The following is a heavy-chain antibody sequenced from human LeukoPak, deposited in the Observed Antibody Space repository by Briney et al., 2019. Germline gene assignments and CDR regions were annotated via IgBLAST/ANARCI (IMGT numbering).Heavy chain of an antibody. Sequence: QSGGSLRLSCAASGFSFSSYEINWVRQAPGKGLEWVAVISYDGSNKYYADSVKGRFTISRDNSKNTLYLQMNSLRAVDTAVYYCASEIIFGSFDYWGQGTLVTVSS. CDR2: ISYDGSNK. CDR1: GFSFSSYE. J-gene: IGHJ4*02. CDR3: ASEIIFGSFDY. D-gene: IGHD3-3*01. V-gene: IGHV3-30*04.